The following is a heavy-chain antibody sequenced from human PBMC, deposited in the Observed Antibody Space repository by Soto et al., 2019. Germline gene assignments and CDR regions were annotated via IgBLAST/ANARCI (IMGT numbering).Heavy chain of an antibody. CDR1: GYTFTSYG. Sequence: ASVKVSCKASGYTFTSYGISWVRQAPGQGLEWMGWISAYNGNTNYAQKLQGRVTMTTDTSTSTAYMELRSLRSDDTAVDYCARCRGELWFGELWPYYMDVWGKGTTVTVSS. J-gene: IGHJ6*03. D-gene: IGHD3-10*01. CDR3: ARCRGELWFGELWPYYMDV. V-gene: IGHV1-18*01. CDR2: ISAYNGNT.